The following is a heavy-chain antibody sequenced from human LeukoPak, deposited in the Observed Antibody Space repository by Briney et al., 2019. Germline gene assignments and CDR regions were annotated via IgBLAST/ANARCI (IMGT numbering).Heavy chain of an antibody. V-gene: IGHV4-39*01. Sequence: PSETLSLTCTVSGGSVSSGSYYWGWIRQPPGKGLEWIGSIYYSGSTYYNPSLKSRVTISVDTSKNQFSLKLSSVTAADTAVYYCASLSGNGCDYWGQGTLVTVSS. CDR2: IYYSGST. D-gene: IGHD1-14*01. CDR1: GGSVSSGSYY. CDR3: ASLSGNGCDY. J-gene: IGHJ4*02.